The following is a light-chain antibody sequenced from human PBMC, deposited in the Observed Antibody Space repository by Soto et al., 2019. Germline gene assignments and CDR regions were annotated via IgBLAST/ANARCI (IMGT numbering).Light chain of an antibody. J-gene: IGLJ1*01. CDR1: GSDFGTYNF. CDR3: SSYTGDRHFYV. Sequence: QSVLTQPPSASGSPGQSVSISCTGTGSDFGTYNFVSWYQQHPGKAPKLLIYEVTKRPSGVPDRFPGSKSGNTASLTVSGLQAEDEAEYFCSSYTGDRHFYVFGTGTKVTVL. CDR2: EVT. V-gene: IGLV2-8*01.